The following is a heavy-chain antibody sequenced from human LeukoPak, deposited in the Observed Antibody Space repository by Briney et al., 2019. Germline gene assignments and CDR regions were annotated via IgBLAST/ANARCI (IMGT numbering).Heavy chain of an antibody. CDR3: ARDRDYDILSGPIPPDY. V-gene: IGHV3-21*01. Sequence: GGSLRLSCAASGFTFSSYSMNWVRQAPGKGLEWVSSISSSSSYIYYADSVKSRFTISRDNAKNSLYLQMNSLRAEDTAVYYCARDRDYDILSGPIPPDYWGQGTLVTVSS. CDR1: GFTFSSYS. J-gene: IGHJ4*02. CDR2: ISSSSSYI. D-gene: IGHD3-9*01.